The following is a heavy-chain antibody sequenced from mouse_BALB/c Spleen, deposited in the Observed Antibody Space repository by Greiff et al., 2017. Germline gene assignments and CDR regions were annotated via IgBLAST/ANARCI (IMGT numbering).Heavy chain of an antibody. J-gene: IGHJ1*01. CDR3: ARHKAMGGYYGNYGGYFDV. V-gene: IGHV2-6-2*01. Sequence: VQRVESGPDLVAPSQSLSITCTVSGFSLTSYGVHWVRQPPGKGLEWLVVIWSDGSTTYNSALKSRLSISKDNSKSQVFLKMNSLQTDDTAMYYCARHKAMGGYYGNYGGYFDVWGAGTTVTVSS. D-gene: IGHD2-1*01. CDR1: GFSLTSYG. CDR2: IWSDGST.